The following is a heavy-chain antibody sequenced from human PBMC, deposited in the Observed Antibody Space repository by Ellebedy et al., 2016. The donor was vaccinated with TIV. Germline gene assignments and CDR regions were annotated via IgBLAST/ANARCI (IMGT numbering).Heavy chain of an antibody. CDR3: ATQSYYGFWSGYYRGENDAFDI. J-gene: IGHJ3*02. V-gene: IGHV4-59*08. D-gene: IGHD3-3*01. CDR2: IYYSGNT. Sequence: MPSETLSLTCTVSGGSINSYYWSWIRQPPGKGLEWIGNIYYSGNTNYNPSLKSRVTISVDTSKNQFSLKLSSVTAADTAVYYCATQSYYGFWSGYYRGENDAFDIWGQGTMVTVSS. CDR1: GGSINSYY.